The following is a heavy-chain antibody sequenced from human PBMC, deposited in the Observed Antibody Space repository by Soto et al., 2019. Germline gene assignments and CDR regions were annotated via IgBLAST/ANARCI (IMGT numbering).Heavy chain of an antibody. J-gene: IGHJ4*02. CDR3: ARLVYDTRLNYMYFDF. CDR1: GVSLTSGNW. CDR2: IFHDGTA. D-gene: IGHD3-10*01. Sequence: QVKLQESGPGLATPSGTLSLTCAVSGVSLTSGNWWTWVRQSPQRGLEYIGEIFHDGTANYYPSFEGRVAMSVDTSRNQFSLNLTSVTAADTAVYFCARLVYDTRLNYMYFDFWGPGTLVTVSS. V-gene: IGHV4-4*02.